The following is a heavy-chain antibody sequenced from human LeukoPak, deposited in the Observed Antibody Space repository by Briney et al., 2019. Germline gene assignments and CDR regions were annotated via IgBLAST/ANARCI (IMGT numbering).Heavy chain of an antibody. CDR3: ARDLGYCSSTSCYRSFDY. CDR1: GGTFSSYA. Sequence: SVNVSCKASGGTFSSYAISWVRQAPGQGLEWMGGIIPILGTANYAQKFQGRVTITADESTSTAYMELSSLRSEDTAVYYCARDLGYCSSTSCYRSFDYWGQGTLVTVSS. CDR2: IIPILGTA. V-gene: IGHV1-69*13. D-gene: IGHD2-2*03. J-gene: IGHJ4*02.